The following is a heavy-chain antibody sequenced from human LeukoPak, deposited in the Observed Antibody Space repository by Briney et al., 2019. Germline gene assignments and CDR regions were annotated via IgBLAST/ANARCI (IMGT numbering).Heavy chain of an antibody. V-gene: IGHV3-53*01. CDR1: EFSVSSNY. J-gene: IGHJ3*02. CDR2: IYSGGST. CDR3: ARGGSYLSAFDI. D-gene: IGHD1-26*01. Sequence: GGSLRLSCAASEFSVSSNYMSWVRQAPGKGLEWVSIIYSGGSTFYADSVKGRFTISRDNSKNTLYLQMNSLRAEDTAVYYCARGGSYLSAFDIWGQGTMVTVSS.